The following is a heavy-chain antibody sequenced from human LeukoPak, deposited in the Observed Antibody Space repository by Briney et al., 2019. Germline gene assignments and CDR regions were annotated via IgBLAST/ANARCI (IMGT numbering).Heavy chain of an antibody. V-gene: IGHV4-39*01. J-gene: IGHJ6*02. D-gene: IGHD4/OR15-4a*01. CDR3: GRHQTMYYGMDV. CDR1: GGAISSSSYY. CDR2: IFYSGST. Sequence: SETLSLTCTVSGGAISSSSYYWGWIRQPPGKGLEWIGSIFYSGSTYYNPSLKSRVTISVDTSKNQFSLRLSSVTAADTAVYYCGRHQTMYYGMDVWGQGTTVTVSS.